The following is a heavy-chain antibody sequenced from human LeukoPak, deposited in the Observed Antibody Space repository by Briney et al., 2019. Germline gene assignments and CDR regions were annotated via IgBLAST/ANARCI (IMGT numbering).Heavy chain of an antibody. J-gene: IGHJ1*01. Sequence: ASVKVSCKASGYTFTSYDISWVRQAPGQGLEWMGWISAYNGNTNYAQKLQGRVTMTTDTSTSTAYMELRSLRSDDTAVYYCARKLGYCSGGSCRAEYFQHWGQGTLVTVSS. CDR2: ISAYNGNT. D-gene: IGHD2-15*01. CDR3: ARKLGYCSGGSCRAEYFQH. CDR1: GYTFTSYD. V-gene: IGHV1-18*01.